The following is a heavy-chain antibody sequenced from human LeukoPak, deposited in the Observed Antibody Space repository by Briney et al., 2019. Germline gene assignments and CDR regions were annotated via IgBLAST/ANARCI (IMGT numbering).Heavy chain of an antibody. CDR1: GFSFSNYA. D-gene: IGHD2-2*01. V-gene: IGHV3-23*01. Sequence: PGGSLRLSCAASGFSFSNYAMSWVRQAPGKGLEWLSTIRGGADHTYYADSVRGRFTLSRDNSKNTLYLQMSSLSADDTAVYYCAKDRSWKSTSSITFGYWGQGTLVTVSA. CDR2: IRGGADHT. J-gene: IGHJ4*02. CDR3: AKDRSWKSTSSITFGY.